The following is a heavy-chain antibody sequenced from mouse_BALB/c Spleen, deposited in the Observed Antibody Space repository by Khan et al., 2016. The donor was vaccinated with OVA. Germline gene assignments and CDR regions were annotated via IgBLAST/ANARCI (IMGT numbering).Heavy chain of an antibody. J-gene: IGHJ1*01. V-gene: IGHV9-3-1*01. CDR1: GYTFTNYG. Sequence: QIQLVQSGPELKKPGETVKISCTAAGYTFTNYGMNWVKQAPGKGLKWMGWINTYTGQPTYPDEFKGRFAFSLETSASTAYLQINNLNNEDTATXFCATSNSYWYFDGWGAGTTVIVSS. CDR3: ATSNSYWYFDG. CDR2: INTYTGQP. D-gene: IGHD4-1*02.